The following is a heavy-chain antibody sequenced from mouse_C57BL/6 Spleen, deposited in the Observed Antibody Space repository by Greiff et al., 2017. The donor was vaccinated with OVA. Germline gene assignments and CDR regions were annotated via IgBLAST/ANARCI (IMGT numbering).Heavy chain of an antibody. J-gene: IGHJ2*01. V-gene: IGHV1-66*01. D-gene: IGHD1-1*01. CDR2: IYPGSGNT. CDR1: GYSFTSYY. Sequence: VQLQQSGPELVKPGASVKISCKASGYSFTSYYIHWVKQRPGQGLEWIGWIYPGSGNTKYNEKFKGKATLTADTSSSTAYMQLSSLTSEDSAVYYCAGSQPTVALDYFDDWGKGTTLTVSA. CDR3: AGSQPTVALDYFDD.